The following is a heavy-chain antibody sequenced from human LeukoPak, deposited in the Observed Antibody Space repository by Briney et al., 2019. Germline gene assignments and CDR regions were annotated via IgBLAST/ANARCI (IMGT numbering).Heavy chain of an antibody. CDR2: IKQDGSEK. CDR3: AREIIVTTFPDY. J-gene: IGHJ4*02. D-gene: IGHD4-11*01. CDR1: GFIFSTYW. Sequence: GGSLRLSCEASGFIFSTYWMTWIRQAPGKGLEWVANIKQDGSEKHYVDSVKGRFTISRDNAKNSLYLQMNSLRDEDTAVYYCAREIIVTTFPDYWGQGTLVTVSS. V-gene: IGHV3-7*01.